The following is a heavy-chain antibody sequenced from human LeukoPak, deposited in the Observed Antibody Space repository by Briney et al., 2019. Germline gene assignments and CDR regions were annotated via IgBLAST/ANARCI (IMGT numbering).Heavy chain of an antibody. J-gene: IGHJ6*02. D-gene: IGHD2-2*01. CDR3: ARGGVPAANYYYYGMDV. Sequence: SETLSLTCTVSGGSISSYYWSWIRQPAGKGLEWIGRIYTSGSTNYNPSLKSRVTMSVDTSKNQSSLKLSSVTAADTAVYYCARGGVPAANYYYYGMDVWGQGTTVTVSS. CDR2: IYTSGST. CDR1: GGSISSYY. V-gene: IGHV4-4*07.